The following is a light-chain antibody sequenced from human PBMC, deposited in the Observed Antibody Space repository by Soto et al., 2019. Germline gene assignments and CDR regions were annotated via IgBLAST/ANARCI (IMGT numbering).Light chain of an antibody. V-gene: IGLV2-14*03. J-gene: IGLJ1*01. Sequence: QSALTQPASVSGSPGQSITISCTGTSSDVGGYNYVSWYQHHPGKAPKLMIFDVSNRPSGVSNRFSGSKSGNTASLTISGLQPEDEADYYCSSYTNSNTRQIVFGTWTKVPVL. CDR3: SSYTNSNTRQIV. CDR2: DVS. CDR1: SSDVGGYNY.